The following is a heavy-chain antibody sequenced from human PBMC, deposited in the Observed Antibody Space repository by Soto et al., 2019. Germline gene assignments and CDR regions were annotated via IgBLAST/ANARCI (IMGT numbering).Heavy chain of an antibody. Sequence: ASVKVSCKASGGTFSSYAISWVRQAPGQGLEWMGGIIPIFGTANYAQKFQGRVTITADESTSTAYMELSSLRSEDTAVYYCASNPLSPGAAYDYWGQGTLVTVSS. D-gene: IGHD6-13*01. CDR2: IIPIFGTA. V-gene: IGHV1-69*13. J-gene: IGHJ4*02. CDR1: GGTFSSYA. CDR3: ASNPLSPGAAYDY.